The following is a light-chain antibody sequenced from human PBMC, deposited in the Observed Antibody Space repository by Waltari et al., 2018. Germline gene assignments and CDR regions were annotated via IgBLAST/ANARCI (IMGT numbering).Light chain of an antibody. J-gene: IGLJ3*02. CDR3: CSSPESSTSWV. V-gene: IGLV2-23*02. CDR1: RTHLWRYHL. CDR2: EVS. Sequence: QSALTQPASVSGSPGPSITLSCTGLRTHLWRYHLVSWFQQQPDKAPNLLIYEVSRRPSEVSNRFSGSASGNTAYLTISGLQAEDEADYYCCSSPESSTSWVFGGGTKLTVL.